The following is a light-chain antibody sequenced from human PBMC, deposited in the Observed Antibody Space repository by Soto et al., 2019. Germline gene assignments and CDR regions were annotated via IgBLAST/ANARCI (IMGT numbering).Light chain of an antibody. Sequence: EIILTQSPVTLSVSPGARAPLSCRASQSVGSNLAWYQQKPGQAPRLLIYGASNRATGIPDRFSGSGSGTDFTLTISRLEPEDFAVYYCQQYGSSGTFGQGTKVDI. J-gene: IGKJ1*01. CDR2: GAS. V-gene: IGKV3-20*01. CDR1: QSVGSN. CDR3: QQYGSSGT.